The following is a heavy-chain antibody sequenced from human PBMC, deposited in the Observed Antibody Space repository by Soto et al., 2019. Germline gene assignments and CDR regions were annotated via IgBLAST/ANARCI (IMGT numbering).Heavy chain of an antibody. CDR3: AREAGFYFDY. CDR2: ISDRGGAI. CDR1: GFTFSNFE. J-gene: IGHJ4*02. D-gene: IGHD6-19*01. Sequence: EVLLVESGGGLAQPGGSLRLSCAASGFTFSNFEMNWVRQAPGKGLEWVSYISDRGGAIYYSDSVRGRFTISRDTAKNSLYLQMSSLRVEDTAVYYCAREAGFYFDYLGQGTLVTVSS. V-gene: IGHV3-48*03.